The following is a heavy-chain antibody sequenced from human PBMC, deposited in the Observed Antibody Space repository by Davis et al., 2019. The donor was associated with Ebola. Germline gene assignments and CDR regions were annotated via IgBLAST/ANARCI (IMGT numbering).Heavy chain of an antibody. Sequence: AASVKVSCKASGYSFIGYYMHWVRQAPGQGLEWMGMINPNDGRTIYAQKFQGRVTVTRDTSTTTVYMELSSLRSEDTALYYCTTPGGQDSGYDVFDIWGQGTMVTVSS. CDR3: TTPGGQDSGYDVFDI. CDR1: GYSFIGYY. J-gene: IGHJ3*02. V-gene: IGHV1-46*03. D-gene: IGHD5-12*01. CDR2: INPNDGRT.